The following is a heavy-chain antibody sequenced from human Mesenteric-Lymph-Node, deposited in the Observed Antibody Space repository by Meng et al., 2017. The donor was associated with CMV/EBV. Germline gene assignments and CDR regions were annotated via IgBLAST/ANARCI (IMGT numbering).Heavy chain of an antibody. CDR2: ISSSSSTI. D-gene: IGHD2-8*01. CDR1: GFTFSSDS. Sequence: GESLKISCAASGFTFSSDSMNWVRQAPGKGLEWVSYISSSSSTIYYADSVKGRFTISRDNAKNSLYLQMNSLRAEDTAVYYCARVLWYYDTNGPGYWGQGTLVTVSS. V-gene: IGHV3-48*04. J-gene: IGHJ4*02. CDR3: ARVLWYYDTNGPGY.